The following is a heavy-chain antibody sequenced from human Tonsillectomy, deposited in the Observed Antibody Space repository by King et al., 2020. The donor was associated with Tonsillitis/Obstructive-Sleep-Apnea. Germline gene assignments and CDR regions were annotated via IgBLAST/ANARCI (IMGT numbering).Heavy chain of an antibody. Sequence: VQLVESGGGVVQPGRSLRLSCAASGFAFRSHGMHWVRQAPGKGLEWLAVMSYAGDNKYYADSVKGRFTISRDNSKNTLYLQLSSLRAEDTAVYFCAKERTPWLVREVDFEFWGQGTLVTVSS. CDR1: GFAFRSHG. J-gene: IGHJ4*02. D-gene: IGHD6-19*01. CDR3: AKERTPWLVREVDFEF. CDR2: MSYAGDNK. V-gene: IGHV3-30*18.